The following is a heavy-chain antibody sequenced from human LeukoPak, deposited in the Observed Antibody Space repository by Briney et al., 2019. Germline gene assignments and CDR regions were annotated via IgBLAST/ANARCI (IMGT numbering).Heavy chain of an antibody. CDR2: ISSSSSDT. Sequence: GGSLRLSCAASGFTFSDSYMSWIRHAPGKGLEWVSYISSSSSDTNYADSVKGRFTISRDNAKNSLYLRMNSLRAEDTAVYYCARGSRTIELGDDYWGQGTLVTVSS. CDR3: ARGSRTIELGDDY. V-gene: IGHV3-11*06. J-gene: IGHJ4*02. D-gene: IGHD5-24*01. CDR1: GFTFSDSY.